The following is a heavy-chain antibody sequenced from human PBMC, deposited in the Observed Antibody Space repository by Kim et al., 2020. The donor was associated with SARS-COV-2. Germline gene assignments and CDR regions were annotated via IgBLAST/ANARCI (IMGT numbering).Heavy chain of an antibody. D-gene: IGHD6-13*01. CDR1: GFTFSGSA. J-gene: IGHJ4*02. CDR3: TIPLGIAAAQSDY. Sequence: GGSLRLSCAASGFTFSGSAMHWVRQASGKGLEWVGRIRSKANSYATAYAASVKGRFTISRDDSKNTAYLQMNSLKTEDTAVYYCTIPLGIAAAQSDYWGQGTLVTVSS. V-gene: IGHV3-73*01. CDR2: IRSKANSYAT.